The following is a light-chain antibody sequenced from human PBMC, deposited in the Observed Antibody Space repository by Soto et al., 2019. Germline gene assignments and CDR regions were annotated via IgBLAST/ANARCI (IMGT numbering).Light chain of an antibody. Sequence: QSALTKPPSASGSPGQSVAISCTGTSSDVGGYNYVSWYQQHPGKAPKLMIYEVNKRPSGVPDRFSGSKSGNTASLTVSGLQAEDEADYYCSSYAGSSNVFGTGPKVTVL. CDR2: EVN. J-gene: IGLJ1*01. CDR1: SSDVGGYNY. V-gene: IGLV2-8*01. CDR3: SSYAGSSNV.